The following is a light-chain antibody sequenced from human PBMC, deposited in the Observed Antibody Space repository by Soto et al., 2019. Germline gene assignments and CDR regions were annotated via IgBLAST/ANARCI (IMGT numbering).Light chain of an antibody. CDR3: LQRTNWPPT. Sequence: EIVLTQSPATLSLSPGERATLFYRASQRVRNDLVCYHQKPGQAPRVLIYSASNRATGIPARFSGSGSSTDFTLTISSLEPEDFAVYYCLQRTNWPPTFGGGNKVQMK. CDR2: SAS. V-gene: IGKV3-11*01. CDR1: QRVRND. J-gene: IGKJ4*01.